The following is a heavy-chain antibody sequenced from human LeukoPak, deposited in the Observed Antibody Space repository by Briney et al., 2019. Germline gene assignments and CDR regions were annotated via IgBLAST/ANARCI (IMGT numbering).Heavy chain of an antibody. V-gene: IGHV3-23*01. CDR1: GFTFSSYA. J-gene: IGHJ4*02. Sequence: PGGSLRLSCAASGFTFSSYAMSWVRQAPGKGLEWVSAISGSGGSTYYADSVKGRFTISRDNSKNTLYLQMNSLRAEDTAVYYCAKNPSLLWFGELLDYWGQGTLVTVSS. D-gene: IGHD3-10*01. CDR3: AKNPSLLWFGELLDY. CDR2: ISGSGGST.